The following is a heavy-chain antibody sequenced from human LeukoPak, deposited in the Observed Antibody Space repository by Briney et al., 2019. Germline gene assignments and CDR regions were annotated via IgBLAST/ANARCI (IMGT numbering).Heavy chain of an antibody. CDR1: GYTFTGYY. Sequence: ASVTVSCKASGYTFTGYYMHWVRQAPGQGLEWMGWINPNSGGTNYAQKFQGRVTMTRDTSISTAYMELSRLRSDDTAVYYCARDQGYCSSTSCYALYYYYYMDVWGKGTTVTVSS. J-gene: IGHJ6*03. D-gene: IGHD2-2*01. V-gene: IGHV1-2*02. CDR3: ARDQGYCSSTSCYALYYYYYMDV. CDR2: INPNSGGT.